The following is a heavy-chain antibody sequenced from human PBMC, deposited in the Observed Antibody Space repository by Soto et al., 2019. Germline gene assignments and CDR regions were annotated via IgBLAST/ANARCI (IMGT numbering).Heavy chain of an antibody. Sequence: QLQLQESGPGLVTPSETLSLTCTVSGGSVSSRSYFWAWVRQSPAKGLEWIGSINYRGTTFYIASLKSRATISIDTSKNQFSLRLISVTAADTAVYYCARLVACNGGSCKVDPWGQGTRVTVSS. D-gene: IGHD2-15*01. V-gene: IGHV4-39*01. CDR2: INYRGTT. J-gene: IGHJ5*02. CDR1: GGSVSSRSYF. CDR3: ARLVACNGGSCKVDP.